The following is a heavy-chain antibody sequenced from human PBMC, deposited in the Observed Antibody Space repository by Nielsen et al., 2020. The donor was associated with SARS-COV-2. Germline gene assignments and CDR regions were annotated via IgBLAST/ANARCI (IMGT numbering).Heavy chain of an antibody. Sequence: GESLKISCAASGFIFSNYWMHWVRQAPGKGLEWVSRINDDGSRTNYADSVKGRFTISRDNAKNTLYLQMNSLRAEDTAVYYCARESVTGTDAFDIWAKGQWSPSLQ. CDR3: ARESVTGTDAFDI. J-gene: IGHJ3*02. V-gene: IGHV3-74*01. CDR1: GFIFSNYW. CDR2: INDDGSRT. D-gene: IGHD6-19*01.